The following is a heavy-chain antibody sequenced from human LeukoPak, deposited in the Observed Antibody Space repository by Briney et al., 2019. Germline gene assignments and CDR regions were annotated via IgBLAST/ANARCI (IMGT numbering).Heavy chain of an antibody. CDR2: MNPNSGNT. V-gene: IGHV1-8*01. Sequence: ASVKVSCKASGYTFTSYDINWVRQAPGQGLEWMGWMNPNSGNTGYAQKLQGRVTMTRNTSISTAYMEMSSLISEDTAVYYCARVRCSGGSSYYYYYGMDVWGQGTTVTVSS. CDR1: GYTFTSYD. CDR3: ARVRCSGGSSYYYYYGMDV. D-gene: IGHD2-15*01. J-gene: IGHJ6*02.